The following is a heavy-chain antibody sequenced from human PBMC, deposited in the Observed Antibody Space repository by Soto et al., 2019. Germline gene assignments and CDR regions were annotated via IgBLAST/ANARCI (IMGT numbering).Heavy chain of an antibody. J-gene: IGHJ4*02. V-gene: IGHV1-46*01. D-gene: IGHD3-22*01. CDR1: GYTFTSYY. CDR3: AREASNYYDSSGYYYTALDY. CDR2: INPSGGST. Sequence: GASVKVSCKASGYTFTSYYMHWVRQAPGQGLEWMGIINPSGGSTSYAQKFQGRVTMTSDTSTSTVYMELSSLRSEDTAVYYCAREASNYYDSSGYYYTALDYGGQGTLVTVS.